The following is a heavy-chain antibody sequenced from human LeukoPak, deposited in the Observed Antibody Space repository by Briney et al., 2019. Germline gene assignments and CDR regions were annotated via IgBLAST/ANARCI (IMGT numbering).Heavy chain of an antibody. V-gene: IGHV4-59*01. CDR3: ARGGYYDFWSGTSYWFDP. CDR2: IYYSGST. D-gene: IGHD3-3*01. J-gene: IGHJ5*02. Sequence: PSETLSLTCTVSGGSISSYYWSWIRQPPGKGLEWIGYIYYSGSTNYNPSLKSRVTISVDTSKNQFPLKLSSVTAADTAVYYCARGGYYDFWSGTSYWFDPWGQGTLVTVSS. CDR1: GGSISSYY.